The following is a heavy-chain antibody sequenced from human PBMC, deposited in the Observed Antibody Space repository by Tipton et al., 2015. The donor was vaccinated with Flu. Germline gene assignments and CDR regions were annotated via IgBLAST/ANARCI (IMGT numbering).Heavy chain of an antibody. Sequence: LRLSCTVSGDSTSNYYWSWIRQPAGKGLEWIGRVFTSGSTNYNPSLESRVTMSVDTSKNQFSLKLSSVTAADTAVYYCVRVMMGAAGTFDIWGQGTMVTVSS. CDR3: VRVMMGAAGTFDI. V-gene: IGHV4-4*07. CDR1: GDSTSNYY. D-gene: IGHD1-26*01. J-gene: IGHJ3*02. CDR2: VFTSGST.